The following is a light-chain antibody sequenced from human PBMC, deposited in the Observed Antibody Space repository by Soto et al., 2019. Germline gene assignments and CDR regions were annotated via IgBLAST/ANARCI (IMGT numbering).Light chain of an antibody. Sequence: VLTQSLGSLSLSRWEGPTLSSSGSQGVSSGYLAWYQQTPGQAPRLLISGASSRATGIPDRFSGTGSGTDFTLTISRLEPEDFAVYYCQQYGRSPLTFGGGTKV. CDR3: QQYGRSPLT. V-gene: IGKV3-20*01. J-gene: IGKJ4*01. CDR2: GAS. CDR1: QGVSSGY.